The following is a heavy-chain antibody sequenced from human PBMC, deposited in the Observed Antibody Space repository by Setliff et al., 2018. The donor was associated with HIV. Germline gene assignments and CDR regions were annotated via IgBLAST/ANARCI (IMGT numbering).Heavy chain of an antibody. CDR2: ISGYGNR. V-gene: IGHV1-18*01. CDR1: GYTFTNYG. D-gene: IGHD3-10*01. CDR3: ASGRGIYGSGALEAYDI. Sequence: ASVKVSCKTSGYTFTNYGISWVRQAPGQGLEWMGWISGYGNRKYAQKFEGRLTVTTDTSTSTAYMELRTLRSDDTAVYFCASGRGIYGSGALEAYDIWGQGTMVTVSS. J-gene: IGHJ3*02.